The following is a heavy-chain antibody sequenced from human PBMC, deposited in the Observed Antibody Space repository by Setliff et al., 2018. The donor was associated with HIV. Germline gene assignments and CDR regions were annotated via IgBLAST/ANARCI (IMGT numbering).Heavy chain of an antibody. CDR2: IHYSGST. CDR3: ARHSGSSGWYFSDGYYYYMDV. J-gene: IGHJ6*03. V-gene: IGHV4-31*01. Sequence: PSETLSLTCTVSGGSISGGVHYWSWIRQHPGKGLEWIGYIHYSGSTYYNPSLKSQVTISVDTSKNRLSLKASDTAMYYCARHSGSSGWYFSDGYYYYMDVWGKGTTVTAP. D-gene: IGHD6-19*01. CDR1: GGSISGGVHY.